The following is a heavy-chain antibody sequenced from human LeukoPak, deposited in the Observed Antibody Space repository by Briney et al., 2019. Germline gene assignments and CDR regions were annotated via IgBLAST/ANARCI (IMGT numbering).Heavy chain of an antibody. CDR3: ARWVPDYYDSSGYYRMFYGFDY. V-gene: IGHV3-23*01. CDR1: GFTFSNYA. J-gene: IGHJ4*02. Sequence: GGSLRLSCAASGFTFSNYAMSWVRQAPGKGLEWVSVISGSGGSTYYADSVKGRFTISRDNAKNSLYLQMNSLRAEDTAVYYCARWVPDYYDSSGYYRMFYGFDYWGQGTLVTVSS. D-gene: IGHD3-22*01. CDR2: ISGSGGST.